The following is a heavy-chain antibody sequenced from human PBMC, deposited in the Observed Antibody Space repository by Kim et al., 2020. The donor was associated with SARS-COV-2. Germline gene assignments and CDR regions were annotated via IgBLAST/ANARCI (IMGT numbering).Heavy chain of an antibody. V-gene: IGHV3-15*01. D-gene: IGHD2-15*01. CDR2: IKSKTDGGTT. CDR3: TTGRPYCSGGSCSKVGWYFDL. J-gene: IGHJ2*01. CDR1: GFTFSNAW. Sequence: GGSLRLSCAASGFTFSNAWMSWVRQAPGKGLEWVGRIKSKTDGGTTDYAAPVKGRFTISRDDSKNTLYLQMNSLKTEDTAVYYCTTGRPYCSGGSCSKVGWYFDLWGRGTLVTVSS.